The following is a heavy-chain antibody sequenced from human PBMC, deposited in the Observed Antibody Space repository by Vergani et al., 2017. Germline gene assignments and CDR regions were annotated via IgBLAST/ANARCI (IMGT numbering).Heavy chain of an antibody. D-gene: IGHD5-18*01. CDR2: IIPIFGTT. V-gene: IGHV1-69*13. CDR1: GGTFSSFA. Sequence: VQSGAEVKKPGSSMKVSCKASGGTFSSFAINWVRQAPGQGLEWMGGIIPIFGTTKYAQKFQGRVTITADESTSTAYMELSNLRSEDTAVYYCARGGSVDTAMGLFDYWGQGTLVTVSS. CDR3: ARGGSVDTAMGLFDY. J-gene: IGHJ4*02.